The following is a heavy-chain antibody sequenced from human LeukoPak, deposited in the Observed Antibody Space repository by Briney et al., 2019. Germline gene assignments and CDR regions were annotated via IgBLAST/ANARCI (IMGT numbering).Heavy chain of an antibody. CDR3: ARVRGLAGMFLY. V-gene: IGHV4-39*07. J-gene: IGHJ4*02. D-gene: IGHD6-25*01. CDR1: GGSISSSSYY. Sequence: SETLSLTCTVSGGSISSSSYYWGWIRQPPGKGLEWIGSIYYSGSTYYNPSLKSRVTISVDTSKNQFSLKLSSVTAADTAVYYCARVRGLAGMFLYWGQGTLVTVSS. CDR2: IYYSGST.